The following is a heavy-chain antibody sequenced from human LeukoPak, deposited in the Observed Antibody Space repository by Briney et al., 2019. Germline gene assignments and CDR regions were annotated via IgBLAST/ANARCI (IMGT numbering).Heavy chain of an antibody. D-gene: IGHD3-16*01. CDR3: ARDRGGGGWI. Sequence: SETLSLTCAVYGGSFSGYYWSWIRQPPGKGLEWIGEINHSGSTNYNPSLKSRVTISVGTSKNQFSLKLSSVTAADTAVYYCARDRGGGGWIWGQGTLVTVSS. CDR2: INHSGST. CDR1: GGSFSGYY. J-gene: IGHJ4*02. V-gene: IGHV4-34*01.